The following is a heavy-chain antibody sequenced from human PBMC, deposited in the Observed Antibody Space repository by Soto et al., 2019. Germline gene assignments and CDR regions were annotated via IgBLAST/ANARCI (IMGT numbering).Heavy chain of an antibody. CDR3: ARDRSSSWYNGTWYFDA. V-gene: IGHV1-69*06. CDR2: IIPLFDAT. D-gene: IGHD6-13*01. Sequence: QVQLVQSGAEVRKPGSSVKVSCKASGGTFTTYDISWVRQAPGQGLEWMGGIIPLFDATKYAQKFQGRVTITADKSTGTAYMEMSRLRSEDTAMYYCARDRSSSWYNGTWYFDAWGQGTLVTVSS. CDR1: GGTFTTYD. J-gene: IGHJ4*02.